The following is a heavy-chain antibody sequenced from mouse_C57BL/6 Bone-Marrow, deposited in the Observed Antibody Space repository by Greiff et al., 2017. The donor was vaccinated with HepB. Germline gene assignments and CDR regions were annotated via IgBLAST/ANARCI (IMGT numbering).Heavy chain of an antibody. V-gene: IGHV1-81*01. CDR3: AYYYGSSYGGPWFAY. Sequence: VQLQESGAELARPGASVKLSCKASGYTFTSYGISWVKQRTGQGLEWIGEIYPRSGNTYYNEKFKGKATLTADKSSSTAYMELRSLTSEDSAVYFCAYYYGSSYGGPWFAYWGQGTLVTVSA. J-gene: IGHJ3*01. CDR2: IYPRSGNT. CDR1: GYTFTSYG. D-gene: IGHD1-1*01.